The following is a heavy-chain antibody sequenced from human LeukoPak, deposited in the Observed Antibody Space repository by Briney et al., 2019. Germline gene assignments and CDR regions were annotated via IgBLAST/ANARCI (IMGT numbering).Heavy chain of an antibody. Sequence: SVKVSCKASGGTFSSYAISWVRQAPGQGLEWMGGIIPIFGTANYAQKFQGRVSITTDESPSTAYMELSSLRSEDTAVYYCARSLAAAGTKTYYYYYYMDVWGKGTTVTVSS. CDR2: IIPIFGTA. D-gene: IGHD6-13*01. V-gene: IGHV1-69*05. CDR1: GGTFSSYA. J-gene: IGHJ6*03. CDR3: ARSLAAAGTKTYYYYYYMDV.